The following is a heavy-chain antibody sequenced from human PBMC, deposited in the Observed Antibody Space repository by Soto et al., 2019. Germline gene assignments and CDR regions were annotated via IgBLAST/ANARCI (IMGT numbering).Heavy chain of an antibody. Sequence: SETLSLTCAFYGVSFSGYYWSCIRDPPGKGLEWIGEINHSGSTNYNPSLKSRVTISVDTSKNQFSLKLSSVTAADTAVYYCARGITYPDANWFDPWGQATLVTVSS. CDR3: ARGITYPDANWFDP. J-gene: IGHJ5*02. CDR1: GVSFSGYY. V-gene: IGHV4-34*01. CDR2: INHSGST.